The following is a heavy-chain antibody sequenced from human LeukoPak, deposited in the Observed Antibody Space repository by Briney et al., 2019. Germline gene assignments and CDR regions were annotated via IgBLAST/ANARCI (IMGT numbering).Heavy chain of an antibody. CDR1: GGSISSYY. Sequence: SETLSLTCTVSGGSISSYYWSWIRQPPGKGLEWIGCTYHSGSTYYNPSLKSRVTISVDRSKNQFSLKLSSVTAADTAVYYCAREAVAGHFDYWGQGTLVTVSS. CDR2: TYHSGST. J-gene: IGHJ4*02. V-gene: IGHV4-59*12. CDR3: AREAVAGHFDY. D-gene: IGHD6-19*01.